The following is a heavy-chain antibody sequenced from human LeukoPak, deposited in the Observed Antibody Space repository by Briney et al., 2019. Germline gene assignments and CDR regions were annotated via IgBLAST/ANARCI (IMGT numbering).Heavy chain of an antibody. V-gene: IGHV1-3*03. D-gene: IGHD3-10*01. CDR3: ARVTSWFGELGDAFDI. Sequence: ASVKVSCKASGCTFTSYAMHWVRQAPGQRLEWMGWINAGNGNTKYSQEFQGRVTITRDTSASTAYMELSSLRSEDMAVYYCARVTSWFGELGDAFDIWGQGTMVTVSS. CDR2: INAGNGNT. J-gene: IGHJ3*02. CDR1: GCTFTSYA.